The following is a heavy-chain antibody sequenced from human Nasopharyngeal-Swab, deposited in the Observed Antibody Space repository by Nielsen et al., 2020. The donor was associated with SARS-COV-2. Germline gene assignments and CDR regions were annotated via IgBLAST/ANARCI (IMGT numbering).Heavy chain of an antibody. D-gene: IGHD1-1*01. CDR1: VFTVSSNY. J-gene: IGHJ6*02. V-gene: IGHV3-53*01. CDR2: LYSGGST. Sequence: GESLKISCAASVFTVSSNYTSWVRQAPGKGLELVSILYSGGSTHYADSVKGRFIISRDNSKNTVHLQMKSLRAEDTAIYYCARDNDEYGMDVWGQGTTVTVSS. CDR3: ARDNDEYGMDV.